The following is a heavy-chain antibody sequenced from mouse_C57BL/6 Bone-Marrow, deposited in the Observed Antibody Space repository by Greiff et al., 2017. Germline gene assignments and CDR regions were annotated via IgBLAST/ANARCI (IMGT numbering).Heavy chain of an antibody. Sequence: VQLQQPGAELVMPGASVKLSCKASGYTFTSYWMHWVKQRPGQGLEWIGEIDPSDSYTNYNQKLKGKSTLTVDNSSSTAYMQLSSLTSEDSAVYYCARPIYDGYPWYFDVWGTGTTVTVSS. CDR2: IDPSDSYT. CDR1: GYTFTSYW. J-gene: IGHJ1*03. D-gene: IGHD2-3*01. CDR3: ARPIYDGYPWYFDV. V-gene: IGHV1-69*01.